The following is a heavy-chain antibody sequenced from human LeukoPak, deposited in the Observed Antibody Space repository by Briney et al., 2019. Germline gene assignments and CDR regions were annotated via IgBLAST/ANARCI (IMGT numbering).Heavy chain of an antibody. CDR2: IIPIFGTA. CDR1: GGTFSSYA. CDR3: ASGYCSSTSCFSDIRLGTFDI. Sequence: ASVKVSCKASGGTFSSYAISWVRQAPGQGLEWMGGIIPIFGTANYAQKFQGRVTITADESTSTAYMELSSLRSEDTAVYYCASGYCSSTSCFSDIRLGTFDIWGQGTMVTVSS. J-gene: IGHJ3*02. V-gene: IGHV1-69*13. D-gene: IGHD2-2*01.